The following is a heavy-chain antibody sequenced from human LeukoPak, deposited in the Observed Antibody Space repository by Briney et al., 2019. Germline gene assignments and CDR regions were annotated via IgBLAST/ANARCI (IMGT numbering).Heavy chain of an antibody. J-gene: IGHJ5*02. CDR2: MYYSGST. CDR1: GGSISSYY. Sequence: SETLPLTCTVSGGSISSYYWSWIRQPPGKGLEWIGYMYYSGSTNYNPSLKSRVTISVDTSKNQFSLKLSSVTAADTAVYYCARGYYGDYAQNWFDPWGQGTLVTVSS. V-gene: IGHV4-59*01. D-gene: IGHD4-17*01. CDR3: ARGYYGDYAQNWFDP.